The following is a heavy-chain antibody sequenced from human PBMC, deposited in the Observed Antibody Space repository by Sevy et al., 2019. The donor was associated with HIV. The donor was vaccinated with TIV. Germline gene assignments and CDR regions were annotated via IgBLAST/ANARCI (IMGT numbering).Heavy chain of an antibody. CDR2: ISYDGSNK. J-gene: IGHJ3*02. V-gene: IGHV3-30-3*01. Sequence: GGSLRLSCAASGFTFSSYAMHWVRQAPGKGLEWVAVISYDGSNKYYADSVKGRFTISRENSKNTLYLQMNSLRAEDTAVYYWAGSSGWYGHDAFDIWGQGTMVTVSS. D-gene: IGHD6-19*01. CDR1: GFTFSSYA. CDR3: AGSSGWYGHDAFDI.